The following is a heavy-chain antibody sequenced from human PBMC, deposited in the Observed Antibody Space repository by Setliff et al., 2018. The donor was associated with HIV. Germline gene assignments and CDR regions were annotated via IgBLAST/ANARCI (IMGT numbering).Heavy chain of an antibody. CDR2: LYPGDSDT. V-gene: IGHV5-51*01. Sequence: PGESLKISCQTSGYSFTTYWIGWVRQMPGKGLEWMAILYPGDSDTRYSPSFQSQVTVSADKSIGTAYLQWNSLNASDTALYFCARAPNSPYYSNVWYADHWGQGTLVTVSS. J-gene: IGHJ5*02. CDR3: ARAPNSPYYSNVWYADH. D-gene: IGHD3-22*01. CDR1: GYSFTTYW.